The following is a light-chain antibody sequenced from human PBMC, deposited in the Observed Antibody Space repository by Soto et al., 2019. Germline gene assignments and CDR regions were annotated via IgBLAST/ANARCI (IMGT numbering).Light chain of an antibody. CDR2: DVS. J-gene: IGLJ1*01. V-gene: IGLV2-14*01. Sequence: SAVTEPACVSVSPSEAVTISCTGTSSDIGRYNYVSWYQQYPGKAPKFMIYDVSNRPSGVSNRFSGSKSGNTASLTISGLQAEDEADYYCSSYISSSTYVFGTGTKVTV. CDR1: SSDIGRYNY. CDR3: SSYISSSTYV.